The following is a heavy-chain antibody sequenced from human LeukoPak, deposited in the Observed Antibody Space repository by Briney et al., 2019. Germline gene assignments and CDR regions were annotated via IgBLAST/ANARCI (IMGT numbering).Heavy chain of an antibody. V-gene: IGHV3-21*01. CDR1: GFTFSRHP. Sequence: GGSLRLSCAASGFTFSRHPMNWVRQAPGKGLEWVSSFGTRSTSIYHAGSVKGRFAISRDNAKNSLYLQMNSLRAEDTAVYYCAREVSEGFDFWGQGTLVTVSS. D-gene: IGHD3-22*01. CDR2: FGTRSTSI. J-gene: IGHJ4*02. CDR3: AREVSEGFDF.